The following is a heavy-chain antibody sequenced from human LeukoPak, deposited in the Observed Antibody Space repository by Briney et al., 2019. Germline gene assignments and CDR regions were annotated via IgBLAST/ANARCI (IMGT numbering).Heavy chain of an antibody. V-gene: IGHV3-23*01. J-gene: IGHJ4*02. CDR2: ISGSGSST. Sequence: GSLRLSCAASGFPFSNYAMNWVRQAPGKGLEWVSAISGSGSSTYSTDSVKGRFTISRDNSKNTLYLQMSSLRAEDTAVYYCARETVAGPNFDYWGQGTLVTVSS. CDR1: GFPFSNYA. CDR3: ARETVAGPNFDY. D-gene: IGHD6-19*01.